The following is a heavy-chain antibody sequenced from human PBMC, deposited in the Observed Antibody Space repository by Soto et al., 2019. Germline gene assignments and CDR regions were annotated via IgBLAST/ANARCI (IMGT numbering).Heavy chain of an antibody. V-gene: IGHV5-10-1*01. CDR2: IDPSDSYT. Sequence: VESLEISCKXSGYSFTSYWISWVRQMPGKGLEWMGRIDPSDSYTNYSPSFQGHVTISADKSISTAYLQWSSLKASDTAMYYCARNHCSSTSCYVGGDAFDIWGQGTMVTVSS. CDR3: ARNHCSSTSCYVGGDAFDI. D-gene: IGHD2-2*01. J-gene: IGHJ3*02. CDR1: GYSFTSYW.